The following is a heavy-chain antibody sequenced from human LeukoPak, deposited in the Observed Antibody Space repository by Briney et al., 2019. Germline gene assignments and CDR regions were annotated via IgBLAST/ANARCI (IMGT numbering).Heavy chain of an antibody. J-gene: IGHJ4*02. CDR3: AKRAGYTTGWFFDF. CDR2: ISGSGDNT. V-gene: IGHV3-23*01. CDR1: GFSFSSYA. D-gene: IGHD6-19*01. Sequence: GGSLRLSCAASGFSFSSYAMSWVRQAPGKGLEWVSSISGSGDNTYYAESVKGRFTISRDNSKNTLFLQMNSLRAEDTAVFYCAKRAGYTTGWFFDFWGQGTLVTVSS.